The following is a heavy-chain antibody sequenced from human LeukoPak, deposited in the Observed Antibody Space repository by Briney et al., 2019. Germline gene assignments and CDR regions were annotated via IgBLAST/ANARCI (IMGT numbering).Heavy chain of an antibody. Sequence: GGSLRLSCAASGFTFSSYAMHWVRQAPGKGLEWVAVISYDGSNKYYADSVKGRFTISRDNAKNSLYLQMNSLRAEDTAVYYCANLDGSYPTFGGQGTLVTVSS. J-gene: IGHJ4*02. D-gene: IGHD3-10*01. V-gene: IGHV3-30*04. CDR2: ISYDGSNK. CDR3: ANLDGSYPTF. CDR1: GFTFSSYA.